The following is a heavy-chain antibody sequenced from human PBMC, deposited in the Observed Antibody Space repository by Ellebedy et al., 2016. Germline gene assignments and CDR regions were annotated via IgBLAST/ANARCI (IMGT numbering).Heavy chain of an antibody. CDR2: INSDGSST. J-gene: IGHJ5*01. CDR1: GFTFSRYW. D-gene: IGHD2-2*01. V-gene: IGHV3-74*01. Sequence: GGSLRLSXAASGFTFSRYWMHWVRQAPGKGLVWVSHINSDGSSTTYADSVKGRFTISRDNAKNTLYLQMNSLRAEDTALYYCARGGCSATSCLDSWGQGILVTVSS. CDR3: ARGGCSATSCLDS.